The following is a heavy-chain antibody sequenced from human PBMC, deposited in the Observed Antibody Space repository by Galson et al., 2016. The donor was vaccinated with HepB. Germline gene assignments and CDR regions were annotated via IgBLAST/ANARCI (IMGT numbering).Heavy chain of an antibody. D-gene: IGHD2-2*01. CDR3: ARALWGQSCSSTSCVTGGLDY. V-gene: IGHV3-53*01. CDR2: IYSGGGT. J-gene: IGHJ4*02. CDR1: GFTVSGNY. Sequence: SLRLSCAASGFTVSGNYLTWVRQAPGRAPVCVSIIYSGGGTYYADSVKGRFTISRDSSKNTMYLQMNSLRVEDTAVYYCARALWGQSCSSTSCVTGGLDYWGPGTLVTVSS.